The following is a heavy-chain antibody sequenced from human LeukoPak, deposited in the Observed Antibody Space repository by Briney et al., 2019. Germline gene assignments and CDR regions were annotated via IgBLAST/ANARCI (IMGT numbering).Heavy chain of an antibody. Sequence: QAGGSLRLSCAASGFTFSSYWMSWVRQAPGKGLEKVANIKQDGSEKYYVDSVKGRFTISRDNAKNSLYLQMNSLRAEDTAVYYCARVVGATTRNWFDPWGQGTLVTVSS. V-gene: IGHV3-7*01. J-gene: IGHJ5*02. CDR3: ARVVGATTRNWFDP. D-gene: IGHD1-26*01. CDR1: GFTFSSYW. CDR2: IKQDGSEK.